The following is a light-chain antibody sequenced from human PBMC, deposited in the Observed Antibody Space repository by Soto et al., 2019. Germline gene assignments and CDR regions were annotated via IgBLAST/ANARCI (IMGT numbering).Light chain of an antibody. V-gene: IGKV1-5*03. CDR3: QQSYSTPIT. CDR2: KAT. J-gene: IGKJ5*01. Sequence: DIQMTHSPSTLSASVVDRVSITCRASQSISIWLAWFQQKPGKAPKLLIYKATGLESGVPSRFSGSGSGTDFTLTISSLQPEDFATYYCQQSYSTPITFGQGTRLEI. CDR1: QSISIW.